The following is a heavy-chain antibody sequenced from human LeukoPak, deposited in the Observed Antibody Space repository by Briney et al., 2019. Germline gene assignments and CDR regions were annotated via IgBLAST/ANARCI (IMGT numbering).Heavy chain of an antibody. Sequence: GYLRLSCEATGFTFSSISMNWVRQAPGKGLEWVSSISSDGGTTYHADSVKGRFSTSRDNTESSLYLQMNSLRAEDTAVYYCTRDLPVPSLVRGIIIYGLIDYWGQGTLVTVSS. J-gene: IGHJ4*02. CDR2: ISSDGGTT. D-gene: IGHD3-10*01. CDR1: GFTFSSIS. CDR3: TRDLPVPSLVRGIIIYGLIDY. V-gene: IGHV3-21*06.